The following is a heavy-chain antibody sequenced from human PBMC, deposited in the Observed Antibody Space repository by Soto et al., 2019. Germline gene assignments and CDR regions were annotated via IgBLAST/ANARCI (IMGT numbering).Heavy chain of an antibody. CDR1: GFTSSSYA. V-gene: IGHV3-64D*06. Sequence: GGSLRLSCSASGFTSSSYAMHWVRQAPGKGLEYVSAISRNGGSTYYEDSVKGIFTISRDNSKNTLYLQMRSLRAEDAAVYSCLKGGECSGGSCPSAFDYWGQGTLVTVSS. J-gene: IGHJ4*02. CDR2: ISRNGGST. CDR3: LKGGECSGGSCPSAFDY. D-gene: IGHD2-15*01.